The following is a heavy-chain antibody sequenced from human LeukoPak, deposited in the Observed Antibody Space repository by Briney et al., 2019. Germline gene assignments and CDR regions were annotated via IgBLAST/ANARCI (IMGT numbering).Heavy chain of an antibody. CDR2: MSYDNGSNK. Sequence: GGSLRLSCEASGFSFSTSAMRWVRQAPGKGLEWVAVMSYDNGSNKYYADSVKGRFTISRDNAKNSLYLQMNSLRAEDTAVYYCARDSNWAGYFDYWGQGTLVTVSS. J-gene: IGHJ4*02. D-gene: IGHD2-2*01. CDR1: GFSFSTSA. CDR3: ARDSNWAGYFDY. V-gene: IGHV3-30*07.